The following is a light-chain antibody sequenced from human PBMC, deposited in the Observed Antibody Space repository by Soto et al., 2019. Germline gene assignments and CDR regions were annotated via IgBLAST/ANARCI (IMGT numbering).Light chain of an antibody. V-gene: IGKV3-11*01. Sequence: EIVLTQSPATLSLSPGERATLSCRASQSVSSYLVWYQQKPGQAPRLLIYDASNRATGIPARFSGSGSVTDFTLTISSLEPEDFAIYYCQQRSNWPPVTFGGGTKVEIK. CDR2: DAS. CDR1: QSVSSY. J-gene: IGKJ4*01. CDR3: QQRSNWPPVT.